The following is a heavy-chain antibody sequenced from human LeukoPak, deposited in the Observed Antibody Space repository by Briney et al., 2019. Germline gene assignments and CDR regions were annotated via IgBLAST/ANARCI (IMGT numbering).Heavy chain of an antibody. Sequence: SETLSLTCTVSGGSISSYYWSWIRQPPGKGLEWIGYIYYSGSTNYNPSLKSRVTISVDTSKNHFSLKLSSVTAADTAVYYCARAIVNGYFDHWGRGTLVTVSS. V-gene: IGHV4-59*01. J-gene: IGHJ4*02. CDR2: IYYSGST. CDR3: ARAIVNGYFDH. D-gene: IGHD2-15*01. CDR1: GGSISSYY.